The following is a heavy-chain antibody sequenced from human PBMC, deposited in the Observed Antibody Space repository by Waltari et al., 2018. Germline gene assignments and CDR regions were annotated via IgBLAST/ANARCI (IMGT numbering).Heavy chain of an antibody. CDR2: ISWDGGST. D-gene: IGHD6-25*01. CDR1: GFTFDDYT. V-gene: IGHV3-43*01. Sequence: EVQLVESGGVVVQPGGSLRLSCAASGFTFDDYTMHWVRQAPGKGLEWVSLISWDGGSTYYADSVKGRFTISRDNNKNSLYLQMNSLRTEDTALYYCAKAQREGYYYYYMDVWGKGTTVTISS. CDR3: AKAQREGYYYYYMDV. J-gene: IGHJ6*03.